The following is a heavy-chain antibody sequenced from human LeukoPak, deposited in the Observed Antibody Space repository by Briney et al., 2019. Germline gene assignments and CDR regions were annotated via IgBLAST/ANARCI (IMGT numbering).Heavy chain of an antibody. V-gene: IGHV1-46*01. CDR1: GYTFTSYY. D-gene: IGHD5-24*01. CDR2: INPSGGST. J-gene: IGHJ4*02. Sequence: ASVKVSCKASGYTFTSYYMHWVRQAPGQGLEWMGIINPSGGSTNYAQKFQGRVTMTTDTSTRTAYMELRSLRSDDTAVYYCARDLRAFRDGYKNRNYYLDYWGQGTLVTVSS. CDR3: ARDLRAFRDGYKNRNYYLDY.